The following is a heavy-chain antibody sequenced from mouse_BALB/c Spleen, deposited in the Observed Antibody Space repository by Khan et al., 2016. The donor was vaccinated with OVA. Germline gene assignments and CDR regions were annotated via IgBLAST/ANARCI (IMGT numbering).Heavy chain of an antibody. CDR3: ARGYWYFDV. CDR1: GYTFTNYA. CDR2: INTYTGES. J-gene: IGHJ1*01. Sequence: QIQLVQSGPELKKPGETVKISCKASGYTFTNYAMNWVKQAPGKGLKWMGWINTYTGESTYADDFRGRFAFSLETSASTAYLQINNLKNEDTATYFCARGYWYFDVWVAETTVTVSS. V-gene: IGHV9-3-1*01.